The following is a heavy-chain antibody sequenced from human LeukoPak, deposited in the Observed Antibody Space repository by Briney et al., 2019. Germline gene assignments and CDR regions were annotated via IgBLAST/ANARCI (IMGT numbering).Heavy chain of an antibody. J-gene: IGHJ4*02. V-gene: IGHV3-30*18. CDR1: GFTFSSYW. Sequence: QPGGSLRLSCAASGFTFSSYWMSWVRQAPGKGLEWVAVISYDGSNKYYADSVKGRFTISRDNSKNTLYLQMNSLRAEDTAVYYCAKTPPPTVNPKPHLDYWGQGTLVTVSS. CDR3: AKTPPPTVNPKPHLDY. CDR2: ISYDGSNK. D-gene: IGHD4-17*01.